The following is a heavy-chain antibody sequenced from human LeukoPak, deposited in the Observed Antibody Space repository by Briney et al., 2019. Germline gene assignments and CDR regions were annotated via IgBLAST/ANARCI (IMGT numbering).Heavy chain of an antibody. J-gene: IGHJ3*02. CDR1: GFTVSNNY. CDR2: ISSRGSTI. Sequence: GGSLRLSCAASGFTVSNNYMSWVRQAPGKGLEWVSYISSRGSTIYYADSVKGRFTISRDDAKNSLYLQMNSLRAEDTAVYYCAREAVTGLDAFDIWGQGTMVTVSS. V-gene: IGHV3-11*04. D-gene: IGHD1-1*01. CDR3: AREAVTGLDAFDI.